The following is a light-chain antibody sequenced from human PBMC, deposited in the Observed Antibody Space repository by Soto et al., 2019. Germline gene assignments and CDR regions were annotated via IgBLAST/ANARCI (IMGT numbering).Light chain of an antibody. CDR2: EVT. J-gene: IGLJ1*01. CDR3: SSYTNINTRACV. V-gene: IGLV2-14*01. CDR1: SGDIGSYNR. Sequence: QSALTQPASVSGSPGQSITISCTGTSGDIGSYNRVSWYQQHPGKAPKLIIYEVTDRPSGVSNRFSGSKSGNMASLTISGLQAEDEAEYYCSSYTNINTRACVFGTGTKVTAL.